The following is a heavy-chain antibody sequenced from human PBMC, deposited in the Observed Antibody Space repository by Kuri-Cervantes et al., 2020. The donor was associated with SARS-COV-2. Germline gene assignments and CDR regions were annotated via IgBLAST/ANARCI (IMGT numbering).Heavy chain of an antibody. CDR3: TRAGYDNSGYYYSFDF. CDR1: GGSISSHY. D-gene: IGHD3-22*01. CDR2: VYSSGST. Sequence: SETLSLTCTVSGGSISSHYWSWIRQPPGKGLEWIGYVYSSGSTNYSPSLKSRVTMSVDTSKNQFSLKLTSVPAADTAVYYCTRAGYDNSGYYYSFDFWGQGTLVTVSS. J-gene: IGHJ4*02. V-gene: IGHV4-59*11.